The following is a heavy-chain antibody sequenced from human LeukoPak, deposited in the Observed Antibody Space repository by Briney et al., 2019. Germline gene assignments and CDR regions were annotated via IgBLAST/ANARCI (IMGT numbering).Heavy chain of an antibody. V-gene: IGHV3-30*04. CDR1: GFTFSSYA. Sequence: PGRSLRLSCEVSGFTFSSYAMHWVRQAPGKGLEWVAIISYDGSNKYYADSVKGRFTISRDNSKNTLYLQMNTLRAEDTAVYYCARETRASFGESTTYYFDYWGQGTLVTVSS. J-gene: IGHJ4*02. D-gene: IGHD3-10*01. CDR2: ISYDGSNK. CDR3: ARETRASFGESTTYYFDY.